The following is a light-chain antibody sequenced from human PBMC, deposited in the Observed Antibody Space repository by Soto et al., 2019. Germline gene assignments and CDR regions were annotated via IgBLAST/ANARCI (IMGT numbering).Light chain of an antibody. J-gene: IGKJ4*01. Sequence: VMTQSPATLSVSPGERATLSCRASESVSSNLAWYQQRPGQAPRLLIYGASTRATDTPVRFRGSGSGTEFTLTISSLQPEDFATYYCQQFNVFGGGTKVEIK. CDR3: QQFNV. V-gene: IGKV3-15*01. CDR1: ESVSSN. CDR2: GAS.